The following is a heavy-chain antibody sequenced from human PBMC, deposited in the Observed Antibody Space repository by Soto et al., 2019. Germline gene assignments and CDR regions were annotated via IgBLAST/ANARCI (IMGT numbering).Heavy chain of an antibody. CDR3: AIAGAYFNSGAFVF. CDR2: VNNNGDKT. D-gene: IGHD5-12*01. V-gene: IGHV3-23*01. J-gene: IGHJ4*02. CDR1: TCTFSSHA. Sequence: VGSLRLSCEGSTCTFSSHAMSWVRHSPGKWLEWVSTVNNNGDKTYYADSVKGRFTISRDNSKNTLNLQMNSLRVEDTAIYYWAIAGAYFNSGAFVFWGQGSRDTVSS.